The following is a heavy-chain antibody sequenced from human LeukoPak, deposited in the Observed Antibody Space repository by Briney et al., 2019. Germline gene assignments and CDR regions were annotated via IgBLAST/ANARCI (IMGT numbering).Heavy chain of an antibody. CDR2: INPSSGGT. J-gene: IGHJ4*02. Sequence: ASVKVSCKASGYTFTSYYMHWVRQAPGQGLEWMGIINPSSGGTSYAQKLQGRVTMTRDTSTSTVYMELSSLRSEDTAVYYCARIDRSGAYDSWGQGTLVTVSS. CDR1: GYTFTSYY. D-gene: IGHD2-15*01. V-gene: IGHV1-46*01. CDR3: ARIDRSGAYDS.